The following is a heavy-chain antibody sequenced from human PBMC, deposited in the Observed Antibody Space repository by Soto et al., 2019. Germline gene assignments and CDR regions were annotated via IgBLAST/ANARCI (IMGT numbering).Heavy chain of an antibody. CDR1: GFTFDDYA. J-gene: IGHJ6*03. CDR2: ISWNSGSI. Sequence: GGSLRLSCAASGFTFDDYAMHWVRQAPGKGLEWVSGISWNSGSIGYADSVKGRFTISRDNAKNSLYLQMNSLRAEDTALYYCAKDEWRSVPYYMDVWGKGTTVTVSS. CDR3: AKDEWRSVPYYMDV. V-gene: IGHV3-9*01. D-gene: IGHD1-26*01.